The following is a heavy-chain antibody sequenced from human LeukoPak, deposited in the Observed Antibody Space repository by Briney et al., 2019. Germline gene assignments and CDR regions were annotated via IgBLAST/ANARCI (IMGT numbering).Heavy chain of an antibody. D-gene: IGHD4-23*01. CDR1: GFTFSSYS. CDR3: ARHDYAGNSGDY. J-gene: IGHJ4*02. V-gene: IGHV3-48*02. Sequence: PGGSLRLSCAASGFTFSSYSMNWVRQTPRKGLEWVSYIGTSSSIIYYADSVKGRFTISRDNAKNSLYLQMNSLRDEDTAVYYCARHDYAGNSGDYWGQGTLVTVSS. CDR2: IGTSSSII.